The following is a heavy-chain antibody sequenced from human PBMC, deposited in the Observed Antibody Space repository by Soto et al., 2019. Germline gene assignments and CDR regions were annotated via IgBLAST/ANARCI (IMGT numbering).Heavy chain of an antibody. D-gene: IGHD3-10*01. J-gene: IGHJ5*02. CDR3: ARGRSGSYWFAP. CDR1: GGSFIGYY. Sequence: LETLPLTCAVEGGSFIGYYWSWIRQPPGKGLEWIGEINHSGSTNYNPSLKSRVTISVDTSKNQFSLKLSSVTAADTAVYYCARGRSGSYWFAPWGQGTLVTVSS. V-gene: IGHV4-34*01. CDR2: INHSGST.